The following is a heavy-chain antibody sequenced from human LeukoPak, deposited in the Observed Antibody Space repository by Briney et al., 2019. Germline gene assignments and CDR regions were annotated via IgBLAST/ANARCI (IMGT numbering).Heavy chain of an antibody. Sequence: GASVKVSCKASGGTFSSYAISWVRQAPGQGLEWMGRIIPIFGIANYAQKFQGRVTITVDKSTSTAYMELSSLRSEDTAVYYCARDDSSGYYVGYWGQGTLVTVSS. CDR3: ARDDSSGYYVGY. V-gene: IGHV1-69*04. J-gene: IGHJ4*02. CDR2: IIPIFGIA. D-gene: IGHD3-22*01. CDR1: GGTFSSYA.